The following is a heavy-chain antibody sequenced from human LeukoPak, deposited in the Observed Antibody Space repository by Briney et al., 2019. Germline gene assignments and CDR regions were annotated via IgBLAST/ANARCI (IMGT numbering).Heavy chain of an antibody. CDR1: GFTFSSYW. J-gene: IGHJ4*02. CDR3: ARNPDIVVVPAAIWGKEYYFDY. Sequence: GGTLRLSCAASGFTFSSYWMSWVRQAPGKGLEWVATIRQDGSQKYYVYSVKGRFTISRDYARNSLYLQLKSLRAEDTAVYYCARNPDIVVVPAAIWGKEYYFDYWGQGTLVTVSS. D-gene: IGHD2-2*01. CDR2: IRQDGSQK. V-gene: IGHV3-7*01.